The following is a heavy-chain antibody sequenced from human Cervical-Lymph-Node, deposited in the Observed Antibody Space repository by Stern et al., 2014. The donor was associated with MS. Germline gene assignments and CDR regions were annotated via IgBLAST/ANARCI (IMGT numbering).Heavy chain of an antibody. CDR3: ARGIRYSWNNNAPAFDV. CDR2: INPNTGAT. CDR1: GYTFTAYY. V-gene: IGHV1-2*02. Sequence: MQLVESGAEVKKPGASVKVSCKGSGYTFTAYYIQWVRQAPGQGLERMGWINPNTGATNKAQKFQGRVTMTRDTSISTVYMELSSLTSDDMAVYYCARGIRYSWNNNAPAFDVWGQGTMVTVSS. J-gene: IGHJ3*01. D-gene: IGHD1/OR15-1a*01.